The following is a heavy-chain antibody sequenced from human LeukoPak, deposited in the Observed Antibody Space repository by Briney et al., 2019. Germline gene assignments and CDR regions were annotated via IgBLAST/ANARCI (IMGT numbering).Heavy chain of an antibody. Sequence: SVKVSCKASGGTFSSYAISWVRQAPGQGLEWMGGIIPIFGTANYAQKFQGRVTITADESTSTAYMELSSLRSEDTAVYYCARRDGRTGRFDYWGQGTLVTVSS. CDR3: ARRDGRTGRFDY. J-gene: IGHJ4*02. V-gene: IGHV1-69*13. D-gene: IGHD1-1*01. CDR1: GGTFSSYA. CDR2: IIPIFGTA.